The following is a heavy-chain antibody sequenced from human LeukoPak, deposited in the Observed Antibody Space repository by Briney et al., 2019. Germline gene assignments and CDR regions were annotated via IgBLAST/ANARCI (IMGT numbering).Heavy chain of an antibody. CDR1: GFTFSSYS. CDR2: ISSSSSYI. CDR3: ARDSSQSTVTTVTTPNRSYWYFDL. Sequence: GGSLRLSCAASGFTFSSYSMNWVRQAPGKGLGWVSSISSSSSYIYYADSVKGRFTISRDNAKNSLYLQMNSLRAEDTAVYYCARDSSQSTVTTVTTPNRSYWYFDLWGRGTLVTVSS. D-gene: IGHD4-17*01. V-gene: IGHV3-21*01. J-gene: IGHJ2*01.